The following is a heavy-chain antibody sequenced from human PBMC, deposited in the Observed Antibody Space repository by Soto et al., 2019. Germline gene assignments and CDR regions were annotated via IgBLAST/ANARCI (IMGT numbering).Heavy chain of an antibody. Sequence: SETLSLTCAVSGASVSTGSFYWTWIRQSPGKELEWIASVHPSGSAAYNPSLKSRLTISLDTSKNHFSLRVRSLTAADTAMYYCARQLGVYNWFDPWGQGTLVTVS. CDR3: ARQLGVYNWFDP. J-gene: IGHJ5*02. V-gene: IGHV4-61*03. CDR1: GASVSTGSFY. CDR2: VHPSGSA. D-gene: IGHD1-26*01.